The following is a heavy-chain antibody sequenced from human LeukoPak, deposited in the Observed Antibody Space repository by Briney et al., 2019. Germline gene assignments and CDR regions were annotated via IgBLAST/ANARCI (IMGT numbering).Heavy chain of an antibody. V-gene: IGHV5-51*01. J-gene: IGHJ3*02. CDR3: ARRFYPSVVRASDAFDI. CDR1: GYSFTSYW. Sequence: GESLKISCKGSGYSFTSYWIGWVRQMPGKGLEWMGIIYPGDPDTRYSPSFQGQVTISADKSISTAHLQWSSLKASDTAVYYCARRFYPSVVRASDAFDIWGQGTMVTVSS. D-gene: IGHD4-23*01. CDR2: IYPGDPDT.